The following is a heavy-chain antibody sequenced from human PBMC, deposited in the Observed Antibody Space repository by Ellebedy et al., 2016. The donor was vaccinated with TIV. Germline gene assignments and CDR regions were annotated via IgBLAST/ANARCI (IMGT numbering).Heavy chain of an antibody. J-gene: IGHJ4*02. D-gene: IGHD4-11*01. CDR1: GFTFSIYA. CDR2: ISWNSGDI. CDR3: ALLSGRAVTTYGY. V-gene: IGHV3-9*01. Sequence: SLKISCAASGFTFSIYAMNWVRQAPGKGLEWVSGISWNSGDIAYADSVKGRFTIFRDNAKNSLYLRMNSLRPEDTAFYYCALLSGRAVTTYGYWGQGTLVTVSS.